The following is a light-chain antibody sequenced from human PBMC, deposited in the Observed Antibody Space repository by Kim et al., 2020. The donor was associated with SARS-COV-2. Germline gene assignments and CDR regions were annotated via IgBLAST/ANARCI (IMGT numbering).Light chain of an antibody. CDR3: GTWDSSLNAVV. J-gene: IGLJ2*01. Sequence: QKVTNSCSGSNSNIGNNYVSWYEQYPGAAHKLHIFDNNERPSGIPDRFSGSKSGTSATLGITGLQTGDEADYYCGTWDSSLNAVVFGGGTRLAVL. CDR1: NSNIGNNY. CDR2: DNN. V-gene: IGLV1-51*01.